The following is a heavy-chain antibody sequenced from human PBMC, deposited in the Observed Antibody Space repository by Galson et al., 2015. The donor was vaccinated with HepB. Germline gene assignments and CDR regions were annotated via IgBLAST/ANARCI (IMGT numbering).Heavy chain of an antibody. CDR3: ARGDNRGSGSYGIDY. Sequence: LRLSCAASGFTVSSNYMSWVRQAPGKGLEWVSVIYSGGSTYYADSVKGRFTISRDNSKNTLYLQMNSLRAEDTAVYYCARGDNRGSGSYGIDYWGQGTLVTVSS. V-gene: IGHV3-66*01. J-gene: IGHJ4*02. D-gene: IGHD1-26*01. CDR1: GFTVSSNY. CDR2: IYSGGST.